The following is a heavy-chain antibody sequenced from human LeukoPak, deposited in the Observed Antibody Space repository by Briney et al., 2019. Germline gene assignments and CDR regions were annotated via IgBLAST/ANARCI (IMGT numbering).Heavy chain of an antibody. CDR1: GFTFSSYS. J-gene: IGHJ4*02. D-gene: IGHD2-21*01. V-gene: IGHV3-48*04. Sequence: PGGSLRLSCAASGFTFSSYSMSWVRQAPGKGLEWVSYISSSSNTMYYADSVKGRFTISRDNTKSSLYVQMNSLRAEDTAVYYCARAGDNWGQGTLVTVSS. CDR3: ARAGDN. CDR2: ISSSSNTM.